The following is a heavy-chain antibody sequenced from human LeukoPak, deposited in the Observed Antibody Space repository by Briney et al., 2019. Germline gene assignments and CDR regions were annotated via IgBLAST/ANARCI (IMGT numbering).Heavy chain of an antibody. CDR1: GFTFSNAW. CDR3: AKIRLGYCSSTSCFGAFDI. Sequence: GGSLRLSCAASGFTFSNAWMSWVRQAPGKGLEWVSAISGSGGSTYYADSVKGRFTISRDNSKNTLYLQMNSLRAEDTAVYYCAKIRLGYCSSTSCFGAFDIWGQGTMVTVSS. J-gene: IGHJ3*02. V-gene: IGHV3-23*01. D-gene: IGHD2-2*01. CDR2: ISGSGGST.